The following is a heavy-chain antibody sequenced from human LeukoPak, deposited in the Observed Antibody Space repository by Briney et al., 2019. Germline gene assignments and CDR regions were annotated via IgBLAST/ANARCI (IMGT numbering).Heavy chain of an antibody. V-gene: IGHV4-59*01. CDR3: ARDGCGGDCYSYWFDP. J-gene: IGHJ5*02. D-gene: IGHD2-21*02. Sequence: SETLSLTCTVSGGSISSYYWSWIRQPPGKGLEWIGYIYYSGSTNYNPSLKSRVTISVDTSKSQFSLKLSSVTAADTAVYYCARDGCGGDCYSYWFDPWGQGTLVTVSS. CDR1: GGSISSYY. CDR2: IYYSGST.